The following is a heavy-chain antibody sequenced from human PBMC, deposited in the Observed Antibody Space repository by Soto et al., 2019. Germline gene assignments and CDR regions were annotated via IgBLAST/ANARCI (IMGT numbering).Heavy chain of an antibody. D-gene: IGHD2-15*01. J-gene: IGHJ4*02. V-gene: IGHV1-8*01. Sequence: QVQLVQSGAEVKKPGASVKVSCKASGYTFTNYDINWVLQSPGQGLEWMGWMDPKSGNTDYAQKFQGRVTITRNTSISTAYLEVSSLSSEDTAVYFCARGRGWRDYWGQGTLVTVSS. CDR2: MDPKSGNT. CDR1: GYTFTNYD. CDR3: ARGRGWRDY.